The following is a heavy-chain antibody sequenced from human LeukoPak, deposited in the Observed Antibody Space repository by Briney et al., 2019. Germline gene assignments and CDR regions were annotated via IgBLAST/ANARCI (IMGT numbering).Heavy chain of an antibody. Sequence: GASVKVSCKASGYSFTSHYMHWVRQAPGQGLEWMGWISAYNGNTNYAQKLQGRVTMTTDTSTSTAYMELRSLRSDDTAVYYCAELGITMIGGVWGKGTTVTISS. J-gene: IGHJ6*04. CDR3: AELGITMIGGV. V-gene: IGHV1-18*04. CDR2: ISAYNGNT. CDR1: GYSFTSHY. D-gene: IGHD3-10*02.